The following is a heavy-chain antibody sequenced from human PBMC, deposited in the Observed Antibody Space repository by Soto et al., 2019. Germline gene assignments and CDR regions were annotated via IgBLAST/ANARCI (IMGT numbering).Heavy chain of an antibody. Sequence: QVQLVQSGAEVQKPGSSVKVSCKDSGGTFSSHSINWVRQAPGQGPEWMGGIIPIFGTENYAQKFQGRVKITADESTSTAYMELSSLTSEDTALYYCSTSVYCSTTRCYYYYGLDVWGQGTTVIVSS. J-gene: IGHJ6*02. CDR2: IIPIFGTE. CDR1: GGTFSSHS. D-gene: IGHD2-2*01. CDR3: STSVYCSTTRCYYYYGLDV. V-gene: IGHV1-69*01.